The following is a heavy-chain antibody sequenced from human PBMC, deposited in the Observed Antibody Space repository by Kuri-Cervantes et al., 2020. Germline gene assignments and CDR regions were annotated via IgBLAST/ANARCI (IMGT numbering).Heavy chain of an antibody. D-gene: IGHD3-10*01. CDR3: ARVSEGPGSYYNYYYYYGMDV. CDR2: ISWNSGSI. CDR1: GFTFDDCG. Sequence: GGSLRLSWAASGFTFDDCGMHWVRQAPGTGLEWVSGISWNSGSIGYADSVKGRFAISRDNSKNTLYLQMNSLRAEDTAVYYCARVSEGPGSYYNYYYYYGMDVWGQGTTVTVSS. J-gene: IGHJ6*02. V-gene: IGHV3-9*01.